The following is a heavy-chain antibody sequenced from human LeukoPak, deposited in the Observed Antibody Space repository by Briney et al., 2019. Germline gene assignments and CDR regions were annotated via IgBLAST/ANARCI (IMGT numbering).Heavy chain of an antibody. CDR2: IYHSGGT. Sequence: SETLSLTCAVSGDSISSGYYWGWIRQPPGQGLEWLGIIYHSGGTYYNPSLKSRVTISVETSKNQFFLKLTSVTAADTAMYYCAPPPYYYEANGYSVAWGQGTLVTVSS. V-gene: IGHV4-38-2*01. CDR3: APPPYYYEANGYSVA. J-gene: IGHJ5*02. D-gene: IGHD3-22*01. CDR1: GDSISSGYY.